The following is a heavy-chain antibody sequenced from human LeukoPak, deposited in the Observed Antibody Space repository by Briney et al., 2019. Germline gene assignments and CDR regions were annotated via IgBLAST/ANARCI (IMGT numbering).Heavy chain of an antibody. Sequence: GGSLRLSCAASGFTFSSYEMNWVRQAPGKGLEWVSYITSGGNTRYYADSVKGRFTVSRDNAKNSLYLQMNSLRAEDTAVYYCARGKQWLVPHNWFDPWGQGTLVTVSS. CDR3: ARGKQWLVPHNWFDP. D-gene: IGHD6-19*01. CDR2: ITSGGNTR. CDR1: GFTFSSYE. V-gene: IGHV3-48*03. J-gene: IGHJ5*02.